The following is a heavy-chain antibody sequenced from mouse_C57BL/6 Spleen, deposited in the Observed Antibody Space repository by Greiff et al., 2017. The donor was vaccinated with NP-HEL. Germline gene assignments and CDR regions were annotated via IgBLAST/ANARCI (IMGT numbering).Heavy chain of an antibody. CDR3: TRKNYGSSYWYFDV. D-gene: IGHD1-1*01. V-gene: IGHV5-17*01. CDR2: ISSGSSTI. CDR1: GFTFSDYG. Sequence: EVKLMESGGGLVKPGGSLKLSCAASGFTFSDYGLHWVRQAPEKGLEWVAYISSGSSTIYYAYPVKGRFTISRANAKNTLFLQMTSLRSEDTAMYYCTRKNYGSSYWYFDVWGTGTTVTVSS. J-gene: IGHJ1*03.